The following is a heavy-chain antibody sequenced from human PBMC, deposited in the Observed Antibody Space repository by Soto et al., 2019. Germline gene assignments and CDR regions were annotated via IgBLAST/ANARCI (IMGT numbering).Heavy chain of an antibody. D-gene: IGHD3-16*02. Sequence: EVQLVESGGGLVQPGGSLRLSCAASGFTFSTYWMTWVRQAPGKGLEWVANIKQDGSEYYYVGSVKGRFTISRDNAKNPLYLQMNSLRAEDTAGYYFARGAFPTWGSYPLDYWGQGTLVTVSS. V-gene: IGHV3-7*04. CDR1: GFTFSTYW. CDR3: ARGAFPTWGSYPLDY. CDR2: IKQDGSEY. J-gene: IGHJ4*02.